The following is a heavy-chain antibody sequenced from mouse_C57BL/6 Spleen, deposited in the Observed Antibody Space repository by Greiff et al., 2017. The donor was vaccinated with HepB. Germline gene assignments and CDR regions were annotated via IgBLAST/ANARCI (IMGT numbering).Heavy chain of an antibody. J-gene: IGHJ2*01. CDR3: AREGYGSDY. CDR1: GYTFTSYW. V-gene: IGHV1-52*01. Sequence: QVQLKQPGAELVRPGSSVKLSCKASGYTFTSYWMHWVKQRPIQGLEWIGNIDPSDSETHYNQKFKDKATLTVDKSSSTAYMPLSSLTSEDSAVYYCAREGYGSDYWGQGTTLTVSS. CDR2: IDPSDSET. D-gene: IGHD3-1*01.